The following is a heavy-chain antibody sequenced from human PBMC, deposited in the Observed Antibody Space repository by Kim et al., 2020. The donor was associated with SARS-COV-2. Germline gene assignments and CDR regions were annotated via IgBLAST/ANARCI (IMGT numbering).Heavy chain of an antibody. CDR2: IYYSGST. V-gene: IGHV4-39*07. J-gene: IGHJ6*02. D-gene: IGHD7-27*01. CDR1: GGSISSSSYY. CDR3: ARASPGHLGRYGMDV. Sequence: SETLSLTCTVSGGSISSSSYYWGWIRQPPGKGLEWIGSIYYSGSTYYNPSLKSRVTISVDTSKNQFSLKLSSVTAADTAVYYCARASPGHLGRYGMDVWGQGTTVTVSS.